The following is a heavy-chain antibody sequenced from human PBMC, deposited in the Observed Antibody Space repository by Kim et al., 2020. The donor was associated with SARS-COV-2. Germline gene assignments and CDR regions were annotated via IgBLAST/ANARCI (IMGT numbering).Heavy chain of an antibody. CDR1: GGSFSGYY. V-gene: IGHV4-34*01. CDR2: INHSGST. J-gene: IGHJ5*02. Sequence: SETLSLTCAVYGGSFSGYYWSWIRQPPGKGLEWIGEINHSGSTNYNPSLKSRVTISVDTSKNQFSLKLSSVTAADTAVYYCARGAGLYDILTGYYLRWFDPWGQGTLVTVSS. CDR3: ARGAGLYDILTGYYLRWFDP. D-gene: IGHD3-9*01.